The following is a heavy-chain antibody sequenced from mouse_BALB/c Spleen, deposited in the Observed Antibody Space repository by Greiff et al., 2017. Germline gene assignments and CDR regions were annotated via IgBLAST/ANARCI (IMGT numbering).Heavy chain of an antibody. CDR2: ISNLAYSI. CDR3: ARDHGRGTTDYAMDY. CDR1: GFTFSDYG. J-gene: IGHJ4*01. Sequence: EVKLMESGGGLVQPGGSRKLSCAASGFTFSDYGMAWVRQAPGKGPEWVAFISNLAYSIYYADTVTGRFTISRENAKNTLYLEMSSLRSEDTAMYYGARDHGRGTTDYAMDYWGQGTSVTVSS. D-gene: IGHD2-14*01. V-gene: IGHV5-15*02.